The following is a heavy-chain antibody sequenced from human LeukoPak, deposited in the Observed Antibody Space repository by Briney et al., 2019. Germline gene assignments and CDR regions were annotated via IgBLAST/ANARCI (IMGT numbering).Heavy chain of an antibody. CDR1: GGTFSSYA. Sequence: ASVKVSCKASGGTFSSYAISWVRQAPGQGLEWMGGIIPIFGTANYAQKFQGRVTITTDESTSTAYMELSSLRSEDTAVYYCARDEGIVVVPAARSYAFDIWGQGTMVTVSS. J-gene: IGHJ3*02. V-gene: IGHV1-69*05. CDR2: IIPIFGTA. D-gene: IGHD2-2*01. CDR3: ARDEGIVVVPAARSYAFDI.